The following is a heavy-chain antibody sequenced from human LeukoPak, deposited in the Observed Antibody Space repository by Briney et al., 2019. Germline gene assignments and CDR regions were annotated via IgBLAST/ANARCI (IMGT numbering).Heavy chain of an antibody. J-gene: IGHJ6*03. CDR1: GYTFTDYY. CDR3: ARGPNDSSGYLAQSYYYYVDV. Sequence: ASVKVSCKASGYTFTDYYMHWVRQAPGQGLEWMGRISPNSGGTNYAQKFQGRVTMTRDTSISTAYMELSRLRSDDTAVYYCARGPNDSSGYLAQSYYYYVDVWGKGTTVTVSS. CDR2: ISPNSGGT. V-gene: IGHV1-2*06. D-gene: IGHD3-22*01.